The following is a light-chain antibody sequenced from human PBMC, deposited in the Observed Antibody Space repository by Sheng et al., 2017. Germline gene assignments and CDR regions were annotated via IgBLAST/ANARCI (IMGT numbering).Light chain of an antibody. V-gene: IGLV3-19*01. CDR3: NSRDXSGNLVV. Sequence: SSELTQDPAVSVALGQTVRITCQGDSLRSYYASWYQQKPGQAPVLVIYGKNNRPSGIPDRFSGSSSGNTASLTITGAQAEDEADYYCNSRDXSGNLVVFGGWTKLTVL. CDR2: GKN. CDR1: SLRSYY. J-gene: IGLJ2*01.